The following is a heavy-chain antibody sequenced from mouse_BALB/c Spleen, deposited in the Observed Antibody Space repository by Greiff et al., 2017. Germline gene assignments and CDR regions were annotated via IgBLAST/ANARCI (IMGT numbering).Heavy chain of an antibody. D-gene: IGHD1-1*01. J-gene: IGHJ2*01. CDR1: GFTFSSYT. CDR2: ISSGGSYT. V-gene: IGHV5-6-4*01. CDR3: TRDERYYYGSSYEGEYYFDY. Sequence: DVHLVESGGGLVKPGGSLKLSCAASGFTFSSYTMSWVRQTPEKRLEWVATISSGGSYTYYPDSVKGRFTISRDNAKNTLYLQMSSLKSEDTAMYYCTRDERYYYGSSYEGEYYFDYWGQGTTLTVSS.